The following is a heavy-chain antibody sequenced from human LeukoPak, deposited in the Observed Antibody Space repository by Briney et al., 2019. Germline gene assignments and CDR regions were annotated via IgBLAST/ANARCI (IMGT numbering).Heavy chain of an antibody. Sequence: SETLSLTCAVYGGSFSGYYWSWIRQPPGKGLEWSGEINHSGCTNYNPSLKSRVTISVDTSKNQFSLKLSSVTAADTAVYYCARGPTVTTTKLDYWGQGTLVTVSS. D-gene: IGHD4-17*01. CDR1: GGSFSGYY. CDR2: INHSGCT. CDR3: ARGPTVTTTKLDY. J-gene: IGHJ4*02. V-gene: IGHV4-34*01.